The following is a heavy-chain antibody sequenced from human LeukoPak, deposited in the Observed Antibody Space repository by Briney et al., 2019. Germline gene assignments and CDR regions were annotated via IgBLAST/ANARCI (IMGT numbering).Heavy chain of an antibody. CDR2: MRPNSGNP. J-gene: IGHJ4*02. CDR1: GYTFTRYD. Sequence: ASVKVSCKASGYTFTRYDINWVRQATGQGLEWMGWMRPNSGNPGYEQKFQGRLTMTRNTSITTAYMELSRMRSEDTAVYYCARVHSQWLVLNYWGQGTLVTVSS. D-gene: IGHD6-19*01. V-gene: IGHV1-8*01. CDR3: ARVHSQWLVLNY.